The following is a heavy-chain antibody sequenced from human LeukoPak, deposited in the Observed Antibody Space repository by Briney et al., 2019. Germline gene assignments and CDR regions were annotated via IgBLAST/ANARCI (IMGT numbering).Heavy chain of an antibody. D-gene: IGHD3-22*01. CDR3: AKEPFSSGPLRAFDI. Sequence: GGSLRLSCAASGFTFSNYWMQWVRQAPGKGLVWVSRIYSDGSTTSYADSVKGRFTISRDNAKNTLYLQMNSLRAEDTAVYYCAKEPFSSGPLRAFDIWGQGTMVTVSS. CDR1: GFTFSNYW. CDR2: IYSDGSTT. V-gene: IGHV3-74*01. J-gene: IGHJ3*02.